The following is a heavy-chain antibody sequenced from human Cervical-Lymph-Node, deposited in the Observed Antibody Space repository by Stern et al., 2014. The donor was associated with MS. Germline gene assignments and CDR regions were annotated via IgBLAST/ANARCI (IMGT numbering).Heavy chain of an antibody. J-gene: IGHJ4*02. CDR3: ARAVLRFLEWLPDY. CDR2: IWYDGSNK. D-gene: IGHD3-3*01. CDR1: GFTFSSYG. Sequence: DQLVESGGGVVQPGRSLRLSCAASGFTFSSYGMHWVRQAPGKGLEWVAVIWYDGSNKYYADSVKGRFTISRDNSKMTLYLQMNSLRAEDTSVYYCARAVLRFLEWLPDYWGQGTLVTVSS. V-gene: IGHV3-33*01.